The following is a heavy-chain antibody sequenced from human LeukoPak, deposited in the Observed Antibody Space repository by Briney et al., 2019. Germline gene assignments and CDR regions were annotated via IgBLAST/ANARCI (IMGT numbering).Heavy chain of an antibody. CDR2: ISDGTT. J-gene: IGHJ4*02. Sequence: GGSLRLSCTASGFTFCDYLMSWFRQAPGKGLEWIGFISDGTTEYASSVKGRFTISRDDSTSIAYLQMNSLTTEDTAVYYCSRGSGWLSVYWGQGTLAT. D-gene: IGHD6-19*01. V-gene: IGHV3-49*03. CDR3: SRGSGWLSVY. CDR1: GFTFCDYL.